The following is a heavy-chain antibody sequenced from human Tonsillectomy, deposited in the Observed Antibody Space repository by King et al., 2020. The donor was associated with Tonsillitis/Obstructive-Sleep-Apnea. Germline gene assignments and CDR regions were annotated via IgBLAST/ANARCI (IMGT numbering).Heavy chain of an antibody. CDR1: GFSLSTSEVG. CDR3: ARAGPNSHSFHY. J-gene: IGHJ4*02. V-gene: IGHV2-5*02. D-gene: IGHD6-19*01. Sequence: TLKESGPPLVKPTQALTLTCTVSGFSLSTSEVGVGWIRQPPGKALEWLALIYWDDDKRYRPSLKRRLSITKDTSKNQLLLTMTKLDPMDTATYFCARAGPNSHSFHYSGQGTLVTASS. CDR2: IYWDDDK.